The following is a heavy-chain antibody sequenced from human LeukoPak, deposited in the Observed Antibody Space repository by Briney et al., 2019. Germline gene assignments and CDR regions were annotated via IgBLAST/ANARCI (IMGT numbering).Heavy chain of an antibody. CDR3: ARGPPQYIVVVPAAIWFDP. J-gene: IGHJ5*02. Sequence: KAGGSLRLSCAASGFTFSDYYMRWIRQAPGKGLEWVSYISSSGSTIYYADSVKGRFTISRDNAKNSLYLQMNSLRAEDTAVYYCARGPPQYIVVVPAAIWFDPWGQGTLVTVSS. CDR1: GFTFSDYY. CDR2: ISSSGSTI. D-gene: IGHD2-2*01. V-gene: IGHV3-11*04.